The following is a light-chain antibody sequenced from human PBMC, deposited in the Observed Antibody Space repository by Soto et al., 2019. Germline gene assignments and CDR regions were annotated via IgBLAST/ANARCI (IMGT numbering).Light chain of an antibody. V-gene: IGLV1-40*01. CDR1: SSNIGADYD. CDR2: GNN. CDR3: QSYDSSLSGFYV. Sequence: QSVLTQPPSVSGAPGQRVTISCTGSSSNIGADYDVHWYQQVPGAAPNLLIYGNNNRPSGVPDRFSGSKSGTSASLAITRLQAEDEADYYCQSYDSSLSGFYVFGTGTKVTVL. J-gene: IGLJ1*01.